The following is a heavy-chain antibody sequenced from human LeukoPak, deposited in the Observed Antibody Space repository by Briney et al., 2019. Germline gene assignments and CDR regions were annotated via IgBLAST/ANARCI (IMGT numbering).Heavy chain of an antibody. CDR3: AIDPPDSGWAFWS. V-gene: IGHV3-33*01. CDR1: GFNFRTHA. J-gene: IGHJ5*02. CDR2: LWRGGNYK. Sequence: GGSLGLSCSASGFNFRTHAMHWVRQAPGKGLQWVAMLWRGGNYKYYTDSVNGRFSISRDDSRSRLHLQMDSLRSEDTAVYYCAIDPPDSGWAFWSWGQGALVTVSS. D-gene: IGHD6-19*01.